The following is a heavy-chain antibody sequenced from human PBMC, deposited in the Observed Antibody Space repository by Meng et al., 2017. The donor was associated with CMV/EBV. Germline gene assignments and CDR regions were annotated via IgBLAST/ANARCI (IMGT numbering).Heavy chain of an antibody. D-gene: IGHD2-15*01. V-gene: IGHV3-21*01. J-gene: IGHJ4*02. CDR3: ARDEGGGIG. CDR1: GFTFGNFW. Sequence: GESLKISCTASGFTFGNFWMNWVRQAPGKGLEWVSSISSSSSYIYYADSVKGRFTISRDNAKNSLYLQMNSLRAEDTAVYYCARDEGGGIGWGQGTLVTVSS. CDR2: ISSSSSYI.